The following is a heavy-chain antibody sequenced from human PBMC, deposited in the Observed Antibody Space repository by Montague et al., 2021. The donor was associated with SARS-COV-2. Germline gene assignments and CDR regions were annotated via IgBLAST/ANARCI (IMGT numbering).Heavy chain of an antibody. CDR3: AIDTVATNGRGWFDP. D-gene: IGHD2-8*01. CDR1: GFTFSSYD. CDR2: LCSSGDST. Sequence: SLRLSCAASGFTFSSYDMSWVRQAPGKGLEWVSALCSSGDSTFYADSVQGRFTISRDNRKNTLYLQMNSLRAEDTAVYHCAIDTVATNGRGWFDPWGQGSLVTVSS. J-gene: IGHJ5*02. V-gene: IGHV3-23*01.